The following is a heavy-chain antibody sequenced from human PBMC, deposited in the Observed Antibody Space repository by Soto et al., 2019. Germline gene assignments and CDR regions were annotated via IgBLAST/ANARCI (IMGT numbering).Heavy chain of an antibody. Sequence: HSLTLSLTCTVSGVSISSGDYYWRWIRQPPGKGLEWIGYIYHSGSTYYNPSLKSRVTISVDTSKNQFSLKLSSVTAADTAVYYCARERPDGARLDPWGQGTLVTVSS. J-gene: IGHJ5*02. CDR2: IYHSGST. CDR3: ARERPDGARLDP. CDR1: GVSISSGDYY. D-gene: IGHD6-6*01. V-gene: IGHV4-30-4*01.